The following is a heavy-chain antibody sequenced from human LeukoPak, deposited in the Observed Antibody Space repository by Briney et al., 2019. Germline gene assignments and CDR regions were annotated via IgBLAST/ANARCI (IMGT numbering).Heavy chain of an antibody. CDR2: ISYGGTNK. CDR3: ARGLPHDYFDP. V-gene: IGHV3-30-3*01. CDR1: GFTFSSYA. D-gene: IGHD4-11*01. J-gene: IGHJ5*02. Sequence: GGSLRLSCAASGFTFSSYAMVWVRQAPGQGLEWVAVISYGGTNKYYADSVTGRFTISRDNSKNTLYLQMSSLTAADTAVYYCARGLPHDYFDPWGQGTLVTVSS.